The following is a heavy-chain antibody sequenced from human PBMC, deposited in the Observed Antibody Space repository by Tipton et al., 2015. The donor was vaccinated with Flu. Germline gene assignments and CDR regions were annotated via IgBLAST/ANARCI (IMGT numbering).Heavy chain of an antibody. V-gene: IGHV4-61*02. CDR1: VDSIGSGSYY. Sequence: GLVKPSQTLSLTCTVSVDSIGSGSYYWSWTRQPAGKGLEWVGRVYSSGNTYYNPSLKSRVTISVDTSKNQFSLKVSSVTAADTAVYYCARGQIGRGWSPYFDYWGLGILVTVSS. CDR3: ARGQIGRGWSPYFDY. J-gene: IGHJ4*02. CDR2: VYSSGNT. D-gene: IGHD6-19*01.